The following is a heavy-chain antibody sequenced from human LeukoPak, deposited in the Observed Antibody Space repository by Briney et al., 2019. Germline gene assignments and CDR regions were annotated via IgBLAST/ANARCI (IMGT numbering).Heavy chain of an antibody. D-gene: IGHD3-22*01. J-gene: IGHJ4*02. Sequence: GSVRVSCTASGYTFTDYYMHWVRQAPGQGLGWMGWINPNSGGTNYAQKFQGRVTMTRDTSISTAYMELSRLRSDDTAVYYCARDPLHVVVRYYFDYWGQGTLVTVSS. CDR1: GYTFTDYY. CDR2: INPNSGGT. V-gene: IGHV1-2*02. CDR3: ARDPLHVVVRYYFDY.